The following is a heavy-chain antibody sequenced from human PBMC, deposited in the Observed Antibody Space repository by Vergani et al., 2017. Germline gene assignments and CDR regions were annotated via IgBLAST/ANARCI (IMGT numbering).Heavy chain of an antibody. CDR3: ARDLVDGTAAAGGWFDH. Sequence: QVQLVQSGAEVKKPGASVKVSCKASGYTFTNYYMHWVRQAPGQGLEWMGIINPSGGSTSYAQKFQGRVTMTRDTSTSTAYMELSSLRSEDTAVYSCARDLVDGTAAAGGWFDHWGQGTLVTVSS. CDR2: INPSGGST. J-gene: IGHJ5*02. CDR1: GYTFTNYY. V-gene: IGHV1-46*01. D-gene: IGHD6-13*01.